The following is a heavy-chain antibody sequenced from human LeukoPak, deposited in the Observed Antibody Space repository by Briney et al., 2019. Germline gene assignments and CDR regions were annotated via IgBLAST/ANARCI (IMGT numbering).Heavy chain of an antibody. CDR3: ARESTNSNTIDY. J-gene: IGHJ4*02. CDR2: IDHTGST. D-gene: IGHD2-2*02. Sequence: SETLSLTCSVSGDSISIYYWNWIRQPPGKGLEWIGCIDHTGSTNYNPSLNSRVTISRDTSTNHFSLKLSSVTAADTAVYYCARESTNSNTIDYWGQGTLVTVSS. CDR1: GDSISIYY. V-gene: IGHV4-59*12.